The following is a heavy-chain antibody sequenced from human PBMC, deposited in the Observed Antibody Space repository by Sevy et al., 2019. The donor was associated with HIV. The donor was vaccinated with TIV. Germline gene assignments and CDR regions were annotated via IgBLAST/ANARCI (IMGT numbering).Heavy chain of an antibody. Sequence: GGSLRLSCAASGFTFNTHAMNWVRQAPGKGLEWVSVISATGSSTYYADSVKGRFTISRDNSKNTLYLQMNSLTADDTAAYYCAKALNPALESMIEVIFRTLKGFDVWGQGTMVIVSS. CDR2: ISATGSST. CDR1: GFTFNTHA. CDR3: AKALNPALESMIEVIFRTLKGFDV. J-gene: IGHJ3*01. V-gene: IGHV3-23*01. D-gene: IGHD3-22*01.